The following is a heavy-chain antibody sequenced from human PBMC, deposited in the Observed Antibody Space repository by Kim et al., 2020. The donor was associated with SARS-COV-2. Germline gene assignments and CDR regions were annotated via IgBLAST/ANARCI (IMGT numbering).Heavy chain of an antibody. D-gene: IGHD1-26*01. CDR3: ARARDSGSYRFDP. Sequence: YNPPLKSRVTISVDTSKNQFSLKLSSVTAADTAVYYWARARDSGSYRFDPWGQGTLVTVSS. J-gene: IGHJ5*02. V-gene: IGHV4-59*01.